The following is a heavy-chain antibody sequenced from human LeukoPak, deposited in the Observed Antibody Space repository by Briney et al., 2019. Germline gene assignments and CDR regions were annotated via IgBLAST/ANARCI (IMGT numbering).Heavy chain of an antibody. V-gene: IGHV3-30*04. J-gene: IGHJ4*02. CDR1: GFTFSSYA. Sequence: SGGSLRLSCAASGFTFSSYAMHWVRQAPGKGLEWVAVISYDGSNKYYADSVKGRFTISRDNSKNTLYLQMNSLRAEDTAVYYCAREHYYYGSGSYSPNFDYWGQGTLVTVSS. D-gene: IGHD3-10*01. CDR2: ISYDGSNK. CDR3: AREHYYYGSGSYSPNFDY.